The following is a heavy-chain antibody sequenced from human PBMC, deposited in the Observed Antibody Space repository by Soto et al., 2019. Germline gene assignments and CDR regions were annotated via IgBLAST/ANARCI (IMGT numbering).Heavy chain of an antibody. CDR1: GGTFSSYT. Sequence: QVQLVQSGAEVKKPGSSVKVSCKASGGTFSSYTISWVRQAPGQGLEWMGRIIPILGIANYAQKFQGRVTITANKSTSTAYMELSSLRSEDTAVYYCARSLGGTYCSGGSCSDYWGQGTLVTVSS. D-gene: IGHD2-15*01. CDR2: IIPILGIA. V-gene: IGHV1-69*02. CDR3: ARSLGGTYCSGGSCSDY. J-gene: IGHJ4*02.